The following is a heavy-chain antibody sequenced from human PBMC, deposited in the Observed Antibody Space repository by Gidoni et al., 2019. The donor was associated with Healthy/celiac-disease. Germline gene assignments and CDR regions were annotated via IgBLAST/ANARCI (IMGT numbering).Heavy chain of an antibody. CDR1: VVSIISSLYF. Sequence: QLQLQASGPGLVNPSETLSLTCTVSVVSIISSLYFWGWIRQLPGKGLEWIGSIYYSGSHYYNPSIKSRVTISVDTSKNQFSLKLSSVTAADTAVYYCARSPDERGMEWSYGMDVWGQGTTVTVSS. D-gene: IGHD3-3*01. J-gene: IGHJ6*02. CDR3: ARSPDERGMEWSYGMDV. V-gene: IGHV4-39*01. CDR2: IYYSGSH.